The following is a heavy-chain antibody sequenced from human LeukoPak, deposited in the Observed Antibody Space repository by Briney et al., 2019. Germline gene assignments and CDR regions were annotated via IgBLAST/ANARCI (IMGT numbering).Heavy chain of an antibody. CDR1: GFTFSGSW. CDR3: ARAIVVVGKTGAREPYFDS. Sequence: GGSLRLSCAASGFTFSGSWMHWVRQAPGKGLVWVSRIYSDGSSTSYADSVKGRFTISRDNAQNTLYLQMNSLKAEDTAVYYCARAIVVVGKTGAREPYFDSWGQGTLVTVSS. D-gene: IGHD2-2*01. V-gene: IGHV3-74*01. CDR2: IYSDGSST. J-gene: IGHJ4*02.